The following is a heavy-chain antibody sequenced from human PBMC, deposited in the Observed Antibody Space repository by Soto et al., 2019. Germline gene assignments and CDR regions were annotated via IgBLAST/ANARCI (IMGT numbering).Heavy chain of an antibody. D-gene: IGHD1-7*01. CDR1: GYSFNNYW. CDR2: IDPSDSYT. CDR3: ARHPNYERFDP. J-gene: IGHJ5*02. V-gene: IGHV5-10-1*01. Sequence: GESLKISCKGSGYSFNNYWITWARQMPGKGLEWMGRIDPSDSYTKYSPSFQGHVTISADKSISTAYLQWSSLKASDTAMYYCARHPNYERFDPWGQGTLVTVSS.